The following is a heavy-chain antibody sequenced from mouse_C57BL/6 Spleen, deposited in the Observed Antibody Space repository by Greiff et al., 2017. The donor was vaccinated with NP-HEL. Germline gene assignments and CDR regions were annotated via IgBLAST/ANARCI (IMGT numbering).Heavy chain of an antibody. D-gene: IGHD2-4*01. CDR1: GYTFTSYG. CDR3: ARSSYDYDEEGY. V-gene: IGHV1-81*01. J-gene: IGHJ4*01. CDR2: IYPRSGNT. Sequence: LVESGAELARPGASVKLSCKASGYTFTSYGISWVKQRTGQGLEWIGEIYPRSGNTYYNEKFKGKATLTADKSSSTAYMELRSLTSEDSAVYFCARSSYDYDEEGYWGQGTSVTVSS.